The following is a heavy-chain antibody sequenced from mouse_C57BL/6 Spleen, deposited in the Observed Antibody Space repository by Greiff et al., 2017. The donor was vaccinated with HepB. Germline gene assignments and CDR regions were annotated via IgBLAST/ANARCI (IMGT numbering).Heavy chain of an antibody. CDR1: GYTFTDYY. CDR3: ARKGPHFDY. J-gene: IGHJ2*01. Sequence: EVQLQQSGPELVKPGASVKISCKASGYTFTDYYMNWVKQSHGKSLEWIGDINPNNGGTSYNQKFKGKATLTVDKSSSTAYMELRSLTSEDSAVYYCARKGPHFDYWGQGTTLTVSS. CDR2: INPNNGGT. V-gene: IGHV1-26*01.